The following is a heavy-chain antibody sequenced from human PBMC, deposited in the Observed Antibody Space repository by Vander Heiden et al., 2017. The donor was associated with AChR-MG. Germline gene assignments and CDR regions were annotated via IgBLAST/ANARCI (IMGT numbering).Heavy chain of an antibody. CDR3: GHAPWADGTDV. Sequence: QITLKESGPTLVKPTQTLTLTCTFSGFSLSTSGVGVGWIRQPPGGPLEWLALIYWDDDKRYSPSLKSRLTITKDTSKNQVVLTMTNVNPVDTATYYCGHAPWADGTDVWGQGTAVTVSS. J-gene: IGHJ6*02. CDR1: GFSLSTSGVG. D-gene: IGHD7-27*01. CDR2: IYWDDDK. V-gene: IGHV2-5*02.